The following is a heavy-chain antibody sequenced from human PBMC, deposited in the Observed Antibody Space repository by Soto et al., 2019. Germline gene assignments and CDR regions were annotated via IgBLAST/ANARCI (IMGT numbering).Heavy chain of an antibody. Sequence: KASETLSLTCAVSGGSISSGGYSWSWIRQPPGKGLEWIGYIYHSGSTYYNPSLKSRVTISVDRSKNQFSLKLSSVTAADTDVYYCARGPYYDYVWGSYRPYFDYWGQGTLVTVSS. V-gene: IGHV4-30-2*01. D-gene: IGHD3-16*02. CDR3: ARGPYYDYVWGSYRPYFDY. CDR2: IYHSGST. J-gene: IGHJ4*02. CDR1: GGSISSGGYS.